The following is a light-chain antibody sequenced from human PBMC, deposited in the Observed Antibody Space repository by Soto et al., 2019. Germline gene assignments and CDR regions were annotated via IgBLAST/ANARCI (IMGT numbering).Light chain of an antibody. CDR3: QQYSTSPHT. J-gene: IGKJ2*01. Sequence: EIVLTQSPGTLSLSPGERATLSCRASQSVTSSYLAWYQQKPGQAPRLLIYGASSRATGIPDTFSGSGSETDFTLTISRLEPEDFAVYYCQQYSTSPHTFGQWTKLEIK. CDR1: QSVTSSY. CDR2: GAS. V-gene: IGKV3-20*01.